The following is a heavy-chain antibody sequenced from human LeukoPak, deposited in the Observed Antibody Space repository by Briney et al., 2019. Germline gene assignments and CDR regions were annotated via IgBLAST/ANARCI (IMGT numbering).Heavy chain of an antibody. CDR3: ARAFIGVRGQQPSDY. CDR1: GGTFSSYA. J-gene: IGHJ4*02. D-gene: IGHD6-13*01. Sequence: ASVKVSCKASGGTFSSYAISWVRQAPGQGLEWMGGINTNTGNPTYAQGFTGRFVFSLDTSVSTAYLQISSLKAEDTAVYYCARAFIGVRGQQPSDYWGQGTLVTVSS. V-gene: IGHV7-4-1*02. CDR2: INTNTGNP.